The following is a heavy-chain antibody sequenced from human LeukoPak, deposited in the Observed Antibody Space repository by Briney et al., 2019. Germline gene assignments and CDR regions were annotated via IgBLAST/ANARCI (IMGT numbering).Heavy chain of an antibody. CDR2: ISSSGATT. Sequence: PGGSLSHSCAASGFTFSSYAMTWVRQAPGKGLEWVSGISSSGATTYYADSVKGRFTISRDNSKNTLYLQMNSLRAEDTAVYYCAKGNGYSPRTNFDSCGPGTLVTVSS. V-gene: IGHV3-23*01. CDR1: GFTFSSYA. J-gene: IGHJ4*01. D-gene: IGHD5-18*01. CDR3: AKGNGYSPRTNFDS.